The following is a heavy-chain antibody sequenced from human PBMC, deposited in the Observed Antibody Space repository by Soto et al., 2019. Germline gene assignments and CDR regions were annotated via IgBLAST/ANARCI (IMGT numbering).Heavy chain of an antibody. CDR2: IWYDGSNK. D-gene: IGHD4-17*01. CDR3: ARDNWADGDYFDY. V-gene: IGHV3-33*01. Sequence: GGSLRLSCAASGFTFSSYGMHWVRQAPGKGLEWVAVIWYDGSNKYYADSVKGRFTISRDNSKNTLYLQMNSLRAEDTAVYYCARDNWADGDYFDYWGQGTLVTVSS. CDR1: GFTFSSYG. J-gene: IGHJ4*02.